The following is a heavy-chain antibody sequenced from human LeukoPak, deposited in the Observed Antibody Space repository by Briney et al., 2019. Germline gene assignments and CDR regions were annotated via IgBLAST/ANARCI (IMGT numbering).Heavy chain of an antibody. CDR1: GFTFSSYE. D-gene: IGHD2-15*01. V-gene: IGHV3-48*03. J-gene: IGHJ4*02. CDR2: ISSSGSTI. Sequence: GGSLRLSCAASGFTFSSYETNWVRQAPGKGLEWVSYISSSGSTIYYADSVKGRFTISRDNSKNTLYLQMSSLRVEDTAVYYCAKVKGWWPPTSADYWGQGTLVTVSS. CDR3: AKVKGWWPPTSADY.